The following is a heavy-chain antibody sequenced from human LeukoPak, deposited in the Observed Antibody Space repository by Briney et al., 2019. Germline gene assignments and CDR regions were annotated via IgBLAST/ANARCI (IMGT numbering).Heavy chain of an antibody. CDR3: ARENTSGYSSSRYYFDY. CDR1: GFTFSSYG. CDR2: IWYDGSNK. D-gene: IGHD6-13*01. J-gene: IGHJ4*02. Sequence: PGRSLRLSCAASGFTFSSYGMHWVRQAPGKGLEWVAVIWYDGSNKYYADSVKGRFTISRDDSKNTLYLQMNSLRAEDTAVYYCARENTSGYSSSRYYFDYWGQGTLVTVSS. V-gene: IGHV3-33*01.